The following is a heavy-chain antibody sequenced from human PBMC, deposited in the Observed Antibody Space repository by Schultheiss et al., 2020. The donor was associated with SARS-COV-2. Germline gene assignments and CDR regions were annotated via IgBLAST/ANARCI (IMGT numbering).Heavy chain of an antibody. D-gene: IGHD6-6*01. Sequence: GGSLRLSCAASGFTFSSYGMHWVRQAPGKGLEWVAFIRYDGSNKYYADSVKGRFTISRDNSKNTLYLQMNSLRAEDTAVYYCARDRPIAAPLGYYYYGMDVWGQGTTVTVSS. J-gene: IGHJ6*02. CDR3: ARDRPIAAPLGYYYYGMDV. V-gene: IGHV3-30*02. CDR1: GFTFSSYG. CDR2: IRYDGSNK.